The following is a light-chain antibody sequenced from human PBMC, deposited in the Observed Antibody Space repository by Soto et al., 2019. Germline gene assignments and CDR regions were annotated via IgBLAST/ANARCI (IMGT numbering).Light chain of an antibody. Sequence: EVVLTQSPCTLSLSPGERATLSCRASQSVSSSYLAWYQQKPGQAPRLLIYGASRRASGIPDRFTGSGSGTDFTLTISRLEPEDFAVYYCQQYAGSPPWTFGQGTKVDIK. CDR3: QQYAGSPPWT. J-gene: IGKJ1*01. V-gene: IGKV3-20*01. CDR1: QSVSSSY. CDR2: GAS.